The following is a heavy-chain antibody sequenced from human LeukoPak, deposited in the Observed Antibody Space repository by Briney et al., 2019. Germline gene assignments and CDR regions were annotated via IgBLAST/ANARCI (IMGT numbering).Heavy chain of an antibody. Sequence: SETLSLTCTVSGGSISSSSYYWGWIRQPPGKGLEWIGSIYYSGSTYYNPSLKSRVTISVDTSKNQFSLKLSSVTAADTAVYYCARQRIWFRELSQFDYWGQGTLVTVSS. CDR1: GGSISSSSYY. V-gene: IGHV4-39*01. CDR2: IYYSGST. CDR3: ARQRIWFRELSQFDY. J-gene: IGHJ4*02. D-gene: IGHD3-10*01.